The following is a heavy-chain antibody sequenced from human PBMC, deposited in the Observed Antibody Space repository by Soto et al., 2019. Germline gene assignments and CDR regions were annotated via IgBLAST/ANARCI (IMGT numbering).Heavy chain of an antibody. Sequence: ESLKISCKASGYSFTTYWIGWVRQMPGKGPEWMGIIYPGDSDTRYSPSFQGQVTISADKSISTAYLQWSSLKASDTALYYCARHIRLMGSVYVREVFYYYYGMDVWGQGTTVTVSS. CDR3: ARHIRLMGSVYVREVFYYYYGMDV. J-gene: IGHJ6*02. CDR1: GYSFTTYW. V-gene: IGHV5-51*01. D-gene: IGHD2-8*01. CDR2: IYPGDSDT.